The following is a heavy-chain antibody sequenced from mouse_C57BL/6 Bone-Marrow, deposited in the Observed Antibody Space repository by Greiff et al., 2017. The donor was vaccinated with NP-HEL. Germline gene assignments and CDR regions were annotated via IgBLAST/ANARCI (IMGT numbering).Heavy chain of an antibody. CDR2: IHPADSDT. Sequence: QVQLQQSGAELVKPGASVKVSCKASGYTFTSYWMRWVQQRPGQGLEWIGRIHPADSDTNYNQKFKGKATLTVDKSSSTAYMQLSSLTSEDSAVYYGAHYCGSSAVYFDDWGKGTTVTVSS. D-gene: IGHD1-1*01. V-gene: IGHV1-74*01. J-gene: IGHJ1*03. CDR3: AHYCGSSAVYFDD. CDR1: GYTFTSYW.